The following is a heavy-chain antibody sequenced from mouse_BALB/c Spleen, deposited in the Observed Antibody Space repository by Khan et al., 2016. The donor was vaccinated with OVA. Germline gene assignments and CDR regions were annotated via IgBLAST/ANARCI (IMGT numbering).Heavy chain of an antibody. CDR1: GFTFSSYV. CDR2: ISSGGST. J-gene: IGHJ2*01. D-gene: IGHD2-14*01. CDR3: RREAYRNDEDYFDY. V-gene: IGHV5-6-5*01. Sequence: VQLKESGGDLVKPGGSLKLSCAASGFTFSSYVMSWVRQTPEKRLEWVASISSGGSTYYPDRVKGRFTISRDNARYSLYQQMSSLRSDDAAKYYCRREAYRNDEDYFDYWGQGTTLTVSA.